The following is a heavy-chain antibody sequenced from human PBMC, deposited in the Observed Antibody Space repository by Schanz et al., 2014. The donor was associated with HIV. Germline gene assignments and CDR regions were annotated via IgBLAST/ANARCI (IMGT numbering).Heavy chain of an antibody. J-gene: IGHJ4*02. D-gene: IGHD4-4*01. Sequence: QVQLVESGGGVVQPGRSLRLSCAASGFTFSTFGMHWVRQAPGKGLEWVAVIWYDGSYTSYADSVTGRFTVSRDNSKNTLYLQMNSLRVEDTAIYYCARGGLQWHPEWFDYWGQGTLVSVSS. CDR3: ARGGLQWHPEWFDY. V-gene: IGHV3-33*01. CDR1: GFTFSTFG. CDR2: IWYDGSYT.